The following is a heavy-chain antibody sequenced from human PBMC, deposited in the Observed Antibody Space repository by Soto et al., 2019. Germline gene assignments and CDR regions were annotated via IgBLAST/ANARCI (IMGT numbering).Heavy chain of an antibody. Sequence: EVQLVESGGGLVQPGRSLRLSWAASGFTFDDYAMHWVRQAPGKGLEWVSGISWNSGSIGYADSVKGRFTISRDNAKNSLYLQMNSLRAEDTALYYCAKDKLSLGRGVTLFDYWGQGPLVTVSS. D-gene: IGHD3-10*01. J-gene: IGHJ4*02. CDR3: AKDKLSLGRGVTLFDY. CDR1: GFTFDDYA. V-gene: IGHV3-9*01. CDR2: ISWNSGSI.